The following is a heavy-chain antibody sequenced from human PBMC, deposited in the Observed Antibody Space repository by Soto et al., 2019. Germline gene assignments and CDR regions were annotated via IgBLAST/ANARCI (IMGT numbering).Heavy chain of an antibody. CDR1: GDSFTNYW. CDR3: ARGYYAPDY. V-gene: IGHV5-51*01. Sequence: GEALKISCQGSGDSFTNYWIGWVRQLPGKGLEWMGIILPRESDTRYSPSFQGQVTISADKSISTAYLQWSSLKASDTAMYYCARGYYAPDYWGQGTLVTVSS. D-gene: IGHD1-26*01. J-gene: IGHJ4*02. CDR2: ILPRESDT.